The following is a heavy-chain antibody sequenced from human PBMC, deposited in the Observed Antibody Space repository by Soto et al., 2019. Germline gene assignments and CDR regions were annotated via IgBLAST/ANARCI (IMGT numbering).Heavy chain of an antibody. Sequence: KHGESLKISCKGSGYSFTSYWIGWVRQMPGKGLEWMGIIYPGDSDTRYSPSFQGQVTISADKSISTAYLQWSSLKASDTAMYYCARFDDIVVVVAATGAFDIWGQGTMVTVSS. J-gene: IGHJ3*02. CDR1: GYSFTSYW. D-gene: IGHD2-15*01. CDR3: ARFDDIVVVVAATGAFDI. V-gene: IGHV5-51*01. CDR2: IYPGDSDT.